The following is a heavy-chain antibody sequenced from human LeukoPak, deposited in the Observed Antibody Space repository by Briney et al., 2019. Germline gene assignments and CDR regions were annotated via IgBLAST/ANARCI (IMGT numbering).Heavy chain of an antibody. V-gene: IGHV1-69*04. CDR3: ACSTYYYDSSGYYDGDY. J-gene: IGHJ4*02. CDR1: GGTFSSYA. D-gene: IGHD3-22*01. CDR2: IIPILGIA. Sequence: ASVKVSCKASGGTFSSYAISWVRQAPGQGLEWMGRIIPILGIANYAQKFQGRVTLTADKSTSTAYMELSSLRSEDTAVYYCACSTYYYDSSGYYDGDYWGQGTLVTVSS.